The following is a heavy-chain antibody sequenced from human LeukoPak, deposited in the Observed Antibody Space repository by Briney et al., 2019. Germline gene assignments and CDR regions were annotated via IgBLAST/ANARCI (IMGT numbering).Heavy chain of an antibody. CDR3: AGRRVLDASFDY. V-gene: IGHV3-66*02. CDR1: GFTGSNNY. Sequence: GGSLKLSCAASGFTGSNNYISWVRQAPGKGLKWVSVIYSGDNTYYVESVKGRFTISRDNSKNTLFLQMNRLRAEDTAVYYCAGRRVLDASFDYWGQGTLVTVSS. J-gene: IGHJ4*02. D-gene: IGHD3-16*01. CDR2: IYSGDNT.